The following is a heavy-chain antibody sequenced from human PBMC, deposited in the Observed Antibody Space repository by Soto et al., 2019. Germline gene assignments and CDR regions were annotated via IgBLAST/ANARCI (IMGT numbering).Heavy chain of an antibody. CDR1: GGSISSGSYY. D-gene: IGHD3-22*01. CDR2: ISYSGST. CDR3: GRVNIINMILLVWDS. V-gene: IGHV4-31*03. Sequence: PSETLSLTCTVSGGSISSGSYYWSWSRQRPGQGLEWIGYISYSGSTYYNPSLKSRLTISADTSKNQFALKLSSVTAADTAVYYCGRVNIINMILLVWDSWGRETLFTFP. J-gene: IGHJ4*02.